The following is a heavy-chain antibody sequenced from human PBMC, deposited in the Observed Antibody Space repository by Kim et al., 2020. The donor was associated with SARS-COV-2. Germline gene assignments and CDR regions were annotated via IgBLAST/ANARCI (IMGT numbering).Heavy chain of an antibody. V-gene: IGHV1-18*04. CDR3: ARVPRYYDILTGNWFDP. J-gene: IGHJ5*02. Sequence: ASVKVSCKASGYTFTSYGISWVRQAPGQGLEWMGWISAYNGNTNYAQKLQGRVTMTTDTSTSTAYMELRSLRSDDTAVYYCARVPRYYDILTGNWFDPWGQGTLVTVSS. D-gene: IGHD3-9*01. CDR2: ISAYNGNT. CDR1: GYTFTSYG.